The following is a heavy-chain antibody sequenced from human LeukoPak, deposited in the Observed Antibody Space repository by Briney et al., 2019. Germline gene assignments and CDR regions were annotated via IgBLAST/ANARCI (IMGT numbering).Heavy chain of an antibody. D-gene: IGHD3-9*01. CDR2: ISSSSSYI. CDR3: ARVPYYDILTGYSDY. Sequence: PGGSLRLSCAASGFTFSSYSMNWVRQAPGKGLEWVSSISSSSSYIYYADSVKGRFTISRDNAKNSLYLQMNSLRAEDTAVYYCARVPYYDILTGYSDYWGQGTLVTVSS. V-gene: IGHV3-21*01. CDR1: GFTFSSYS. J-gene: IGHJ4*02.